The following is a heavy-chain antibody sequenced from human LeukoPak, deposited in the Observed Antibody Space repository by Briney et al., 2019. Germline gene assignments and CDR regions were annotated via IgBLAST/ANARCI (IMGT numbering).Heavy chain of an antibody. CDR2: INPNSGGT. CDR1: GYTFTGYY. J-gene: IGHJ4*02. CDR3: ATIPTGIAAAGYDLDY. Sequence: ASVKVSCKASGYTFTGYYMHWVRQAPGQGLEWMGWINPNSGGTNYAQKFQGRVTMTRDTSISTAYMELSRLRSDDTAVYYCATIPTGIAAAGYDLDYWGQGTLVTVSS. V-gene: IGHV1-2*02. D-gene: IGHD6-13*01.